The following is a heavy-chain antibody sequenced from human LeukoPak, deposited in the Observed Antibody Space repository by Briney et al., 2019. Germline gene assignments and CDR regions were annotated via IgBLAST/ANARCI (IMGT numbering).Heavy chain of an antibody. V-gene: IGHV3-7*03. CDR2: INKDGGEK. D-gene: IGHD1-26*01. CDR1: GFTFSSYW. J-gene: IGHJ4*02. Sequence: SGGSLRLSCAASGFTFSSYWMSWVRQAPGKGLEWVANINKDGGEKYDVDSVKGRFTISRDNAKNSLYLQMNSLRADDTAVYYCVKDSPPRYSGSPPAYWGQGTLVTVSS. CDR3: VKDSPPRYSGSPPAY.